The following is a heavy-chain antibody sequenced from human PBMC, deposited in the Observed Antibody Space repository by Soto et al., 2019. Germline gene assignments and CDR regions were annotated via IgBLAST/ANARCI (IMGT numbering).Heavy chain of an antibody. CDR1: GGAVSSGTYY. CDR2: IYFTGST. V-gene: IGHV4-61*01. J-gene: IGHJ5*02. Sequence: SETLSLTCTVSGGAVSSGTYYWSWIRQPPGKGLEWIGHIYFTGSTNYNPSLKSRVTMSLDTSRNQFSLKLSSVTAADTAVYYCQRGPHRVQWFDTWGLGTLVTVSS. CDR3: QRGPHRVQWFDT.